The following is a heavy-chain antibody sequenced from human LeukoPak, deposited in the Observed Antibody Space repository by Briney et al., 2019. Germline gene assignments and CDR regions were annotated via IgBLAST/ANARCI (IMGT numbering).Heavy chain of an antibody. V-gene: IGHV3-74*01. CDR3: VADLGDYADF. Sequence: PGGSLRLSCAASGFTFSRYWMHWVRQAPGEGPVWVSRIKTDGTYTSNADSVKGRFTISRDNAKSTLYLQMNSLRVEDTAVYYCVADLGDYADFWGQGTLVTVSS. CDR2: IKTDGTYT. J-gene: IGHJ4*02. CDR1: GFTFSRYW.